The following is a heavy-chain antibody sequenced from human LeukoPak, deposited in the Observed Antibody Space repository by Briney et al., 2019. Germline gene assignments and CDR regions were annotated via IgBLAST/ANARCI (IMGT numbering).Heavy chain of an antibody. D-gene: IGHD5-18*01. J-gene: IGHJ4*02. CDR1: GGSISRSSYY. CDR3: ARHSEDVVADYTAIFFDY. V-gene: IGHV4-39*01. Sequence: PSETLSLTCTVSGGSISRSSYYWGWIRQPPGTGLEWIGSIYYSGSTYYNPSLKSRVTISVDTSKNQFSLKLSSVTAADTAVYYCARHSEDVVADYTAIFFDYWGQGTLVTVSS. CDR2: IYYSGST.